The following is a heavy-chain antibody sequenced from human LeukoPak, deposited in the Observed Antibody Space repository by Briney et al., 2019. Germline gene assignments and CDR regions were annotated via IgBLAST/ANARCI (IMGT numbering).Heavy chain of an antibody. CDR1: GYTFTDYY. J-gene: IGHJ4*02. CDR2: INPNSGDT. Sequence: ASVKVSCKASGYTFTDYYMHWVQQAPGQRLEWMGWINPNSGDTKYAQKFQDRVTMTRDTSISTAYVELSRLTSDDTAVYYCARGSALQGSRFPFAYWGQGTLVTVSS. D-gene: IGHD4-11*01. CDR3: ARGSALQGSRFPFAY. V-gene: IGHV1-2*02.